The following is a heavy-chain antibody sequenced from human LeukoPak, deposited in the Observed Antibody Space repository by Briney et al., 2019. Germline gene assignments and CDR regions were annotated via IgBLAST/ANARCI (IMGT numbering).Heavy chain of an antibody. D-gene: IGHD3-3*01. CDR3: ARDAHLYDFWSGYYLPGYYFDY. Sequence: KPSETLSLTCTVSGYSISSGYYWGWIRQPPGKGLEWVGSIYHSGSTYYNPCLKSRATISVDMSKNECSLKLSSVTAADTAVYYCARDAHLYDFWSGYYLPGYYFDYWGQGTLVTVSS. CDR1: GYSISSGYY. V-gene: IGHV4-38-2*02. J-gene: IGHJ4*02. CDR2: IYHSGST.